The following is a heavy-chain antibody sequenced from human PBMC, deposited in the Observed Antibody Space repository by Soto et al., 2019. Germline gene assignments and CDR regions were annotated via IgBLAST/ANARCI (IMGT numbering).Heavy chain of an antibody. Sequence: GASVKVSCKASGYTFTSYDINWVRQATGQGLEWMGWMNPNSGNTGYAQKFQGRVTMTRNTSISTAYMELSSLRSEDTAVYYCASLMISNDRWVGDYYYYMDVWGKGTTVTVSS. V-gene: IGHV1-8*01. CDR3: ASLMISNDRWVGDYYYYMDV. D-gene: IGHD3-16*01. J-gene: IGHJ6*03. CDR2: MNPNSGNT. CDR1: GYTFTSYD.